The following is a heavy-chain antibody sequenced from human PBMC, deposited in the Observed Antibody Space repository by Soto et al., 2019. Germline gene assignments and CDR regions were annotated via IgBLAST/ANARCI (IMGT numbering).Heavy chain of an antibody. Sequence: QVQLVESGGGVVQPGRSLRLSCAASGFTFSSYAMHWVRQAPGKGLEWVAVISYDGSNKYYADSVKGRFTISRDNSKNTLYLQMNSLRAEDTAVYYCARMGYGDYEYYFDYWGHGTLVTVSS. J-gene: IGHJ4*01. V-gene: IGHV3-30-3*01. D-gene: IGHD4-17*01. CDR1: GFTFSSYA. CDR3: ARMGYGDYEYYFDY. CDR2: ISYDGSNK.